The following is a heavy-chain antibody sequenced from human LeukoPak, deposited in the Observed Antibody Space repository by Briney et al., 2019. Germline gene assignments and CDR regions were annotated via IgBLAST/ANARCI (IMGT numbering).Heavy chain of an antibody. Sequence: SETLSLTCTVSGGSISSYYWSWIRQPPGKGLEWIGYIYYSGSTNYNPSLKSRVTISVDTSKNQFSLKLSSVTAADTAVYYCARVGCSGGSCYWSDYWGQGTLVTVSS. CDR2: IYYSGST. CDR3: ARVGCSGGSCYWSDY. J-gene: IGHJ4*02. D-gene: IGHD2-15*01. V-gene: IGHV4-59*01. CDR1: GGSISSYY.